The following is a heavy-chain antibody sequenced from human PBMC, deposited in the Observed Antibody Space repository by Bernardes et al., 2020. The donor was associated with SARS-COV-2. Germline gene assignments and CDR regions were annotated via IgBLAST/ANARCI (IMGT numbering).Heavy chain of an antibody. V-gene: IGHV3-30-3*01. D-gene: IGHD6-19*01. J-gene: IGHJ4*02. Sequence: GGSLRPSCAASGNTFSSYAMHWVRQAPGKGLEWVAVISNDGGNRDYADSVKGRFTISRDNSKNTLFLQMNSLRTEDKAVYYGASIAVADIYFDYCGQGALVDVSS. CDR3: ASIAVADIYFDY. CDR2: ISNDGGNR. CDR1: GNTFSSYA.